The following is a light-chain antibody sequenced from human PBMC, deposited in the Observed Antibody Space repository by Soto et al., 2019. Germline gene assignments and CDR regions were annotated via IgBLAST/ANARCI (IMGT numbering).Light chain of an antibody. CDR3: CSFAGTNSFA. Sequence: QSALTQPRSVSGSPGQSVTISCTGTSSDTGDYNYVSWYQQHPGKAPKLMIYDVSKWPSGVPDRFSGSKSGNTASLTISGLQADDEAVYYCCSFAGTNSFAFGTGTKLTVL. CDR1: SSDTGDYNY. V-gene: IGLV2-11*01. CDR2: DVS. J-gene: IGLJ1*01.